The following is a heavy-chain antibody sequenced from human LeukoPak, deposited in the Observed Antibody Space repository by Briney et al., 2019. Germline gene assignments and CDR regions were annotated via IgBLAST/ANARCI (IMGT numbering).Heavy chain of an antibody. J-gene: IGHJ4*02. V-gene: IGHV3-23*01. D-gene: IGHD3-10*01. CDR3: ARVHYYGSGSYQPPHFDY. Sequence: PGASLRLSCAASGFIFSSYAMSWVRRAPGKGLEWVSAISGSGGSTYYADSVKGRFTISRDNSKNTLYLQMNSLRAEDTAVYYCARVHYYGSGSYQPPHFDYWGQGTLVTVSS. CDR2: ISGSGGST. CDR1: GFIFSSYA.